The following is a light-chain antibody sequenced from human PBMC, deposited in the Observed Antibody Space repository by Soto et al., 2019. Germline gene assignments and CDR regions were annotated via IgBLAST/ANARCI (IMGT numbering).Light chain of an antibody. V-gene: IGLV2-14*01. CDR1: STDVGGYKY. CDR3: SSFSSSSTPDV. J-gene: IGLJ1*01. CDR2: EVN. Sequence: QSVLTQPASVSGSPGQSITISCTGTSTDVGGYKYVSWYQQHPGTAPKLMIFEVNGRPSGVSDRFSGSKSGNTASLTISGLQPEDEADYYCSSFSSSSTPDVFGTGTKVTVL.